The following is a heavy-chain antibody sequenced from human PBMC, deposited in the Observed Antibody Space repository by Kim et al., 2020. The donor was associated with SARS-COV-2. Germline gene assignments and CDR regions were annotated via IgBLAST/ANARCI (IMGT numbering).Heavy chain of an antibody. J-gene: IGHJ6*02. Sequence: GWSLRLSCAASGSTFSSSWMHWVRQAPGKGLVWVSRITSDGSSTTYADSVKGRFTISRDNAKNTLYLQMNSLRAEDTAVYYCARDRSYAMDVWGQGTTVIVS. V-gene: IGHV3-74*01. CDR2: ITSDGSST. CDR1: GSTFSSSW. CDR3: ARDRSYAMDV.